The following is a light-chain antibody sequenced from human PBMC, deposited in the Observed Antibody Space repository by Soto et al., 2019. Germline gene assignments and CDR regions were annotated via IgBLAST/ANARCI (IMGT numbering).Light chain of an antibody. Sequence: DIVMTQSPDSLAVSLGERATINCKSSQSVLYSSNNNNYIAWYQQKPGQPPKLIIYWASTRESGVPDRFSGSGSGTDFTLTISSLQAEDVAIYYCQQYYDTPSTFGQGTKEEIK. V-gene: IGKV4-1*01. CDR3: QQYYDTPST. CDR2: WAS. CDR1: QSVLYSSNNNNY. J-gene: IGKJ1*01.